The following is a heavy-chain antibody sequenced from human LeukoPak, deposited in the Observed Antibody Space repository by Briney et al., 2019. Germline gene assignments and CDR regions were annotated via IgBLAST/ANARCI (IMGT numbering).Heavy chain of an antibody. CDR2: IYTSGST. CDR3: ARAAEYSSSWAPDYNWFDP. Sequence: SETLSLTCIVSGGSISNNDYYWGWIRQPAGKGLEWIGRIYTSGSTNYNPSLKSRVTISIDTSKNQFSLKLSSVTAADTAVYYCARAAEYSSSWAPDYNWFDPWGQGTLDTVSS. D-gene: IGHD6-6*01. J-gene: IGHJ5*02. V-gene: IGHV4-61*02. CDR1: GGSISNNDYY.